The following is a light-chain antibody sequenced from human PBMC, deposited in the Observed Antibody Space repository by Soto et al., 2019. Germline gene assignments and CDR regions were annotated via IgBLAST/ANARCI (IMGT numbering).Light chain of an antibody. Sequence: QSALTQPASVSGSPGQSIAISCTGTSSDVGGYKYVSWYQQYPGKAPKLMIYDVSNRPSRVPDRFSGSKSGNTASLTISGLQSEDEADYYCSSYTSYTSYVFGTGTKLTVL. CDR3: SSYTSYTSYV. J-gene: IGLJ1*01. CDR1: SSDVGGYKY. CDR2: DVS. V-gene: IGLV2-14*01.